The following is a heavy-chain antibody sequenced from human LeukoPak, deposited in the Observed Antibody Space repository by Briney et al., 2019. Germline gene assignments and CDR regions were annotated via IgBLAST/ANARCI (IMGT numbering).Heavy chain of an antibody. Sequence: GGSLRLSCAASGFTFSTYAMSWVRQASGKGLEWVSAISGSGGSTYYADSVKGRFTISRDNSKNTPYLQMNSLRAEDTAVYCCAKEGPMVRDFDYWGQGTLVTVSS. V-gene: IGHV3-23*01. D-gene: IGHD3-10*01. CDR1: GFTFSTYA. CDR2: ISGSGGST. CDR3: AKEGPMVRDFDY. J-gene: IGHJ4*02.